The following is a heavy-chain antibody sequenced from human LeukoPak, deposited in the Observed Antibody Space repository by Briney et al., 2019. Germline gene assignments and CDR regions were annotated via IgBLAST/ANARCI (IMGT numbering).Heavy chain of an antibody. Sequence: ASVKVSCKASGYTFTSYGISWGRQALGQGLEGMGWISAYNGNTNYAQKLQGRVTMTTDTSTSTAYMELRSLRSDDTAVYYCARDRRVGARDAFDIWGQGTMVTVSS. CDR3: ARDRRVGARDAFDI. CDR2: ISAYNGNT. CDR1: GYTFTSYG. D-gene: IGHD1-26*01. J-gene: IGHJ3*02. V-gene: IGHV1-18*01.